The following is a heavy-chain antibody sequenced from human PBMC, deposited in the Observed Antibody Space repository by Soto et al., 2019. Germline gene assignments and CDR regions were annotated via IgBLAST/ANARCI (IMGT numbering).Heavy chain of an antibody. V-gene: IGHV5-51*01. CDR2: IYPGDSDT. J-gene: IGHJ6*02. Sequence: PGESLKISCKGSGYSFTSYWIGWVRQMPGKGLEWMGIIYPGDSDTRYSPSFQGQVTISADKSISTAYLQWSSLKASDTAMYYCARHRLEEAAGTPYYYYGMDVWGQGTTVTVSS. CDR1: GYSFTSYW. CDR3: ARHRLEEAAGTPYYYYGMDV. D-gene: IGHD6-13*01.